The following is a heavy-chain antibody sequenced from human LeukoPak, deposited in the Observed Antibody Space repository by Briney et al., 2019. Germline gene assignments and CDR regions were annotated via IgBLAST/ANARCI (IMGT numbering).Heavy chain of an antibody. CDR1: GFTFGTHW. CDR3: AREYYYNIDA. Sequence: GGSLRLSCAASGFTFGTHWMHWVRQAPGKGLVWVSRLNSDGSSTHYAGSVQGRFTISRDNAKNTLYLQMNSLRAEDTAVYYCAREYYYNIDAWGQGTTVTVSS. CDR2: LNSDGSST. J-gene: IGHJ6*02. V-gene: IGHV3-74*01.